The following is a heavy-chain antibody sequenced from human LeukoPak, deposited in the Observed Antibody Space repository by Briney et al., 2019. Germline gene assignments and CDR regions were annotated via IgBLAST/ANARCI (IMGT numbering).Heavy chain of an antibody. Sequence: PSETLSLTCTVSGGSVSSSSYHWSWIRQPAGKGLEWIGRIYTSGSTNYNPSLESRVTMSVDTSKNQFSLKLSSVTAADTAVYYCARGLIVGATIENYMDVWGKGTTVTISS. J-gene: IGHJ6*03. CDR1: GGSVSSSSYH. CDR2: IYTSGST. CDR3: ARGLIVGATIENYMDV. D-gene: IGHD1-26*01. V-gene: IGHV4-61*02.